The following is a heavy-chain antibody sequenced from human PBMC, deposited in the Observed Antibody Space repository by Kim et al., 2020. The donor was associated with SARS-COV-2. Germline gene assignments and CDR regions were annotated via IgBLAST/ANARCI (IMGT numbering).Heavy chain of an antibody. J-gene: IGHJ3*02. D-gene: IGHD3-10*01. Sequence: GGSLRLSCAASGFTFSSYGMHWVRQAPGKGLEWVAVIWYDGSNKYYADSVKGRFTISRDNSKNTLYLQMNSLRAEDTAVYYCARVGVRIFGRGAFDIWGQGTMVTVSS. CDR2: IWYDGSNK. CDR1: GFTFSSYG. V-gene: IGHV3-33*01. CDR3: ARVGVRIFGRGAFDI.